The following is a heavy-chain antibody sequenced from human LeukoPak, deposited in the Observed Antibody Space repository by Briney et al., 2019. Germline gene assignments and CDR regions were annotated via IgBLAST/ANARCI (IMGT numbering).Heavy chain of an antibody. Sequence: GAPVKVSCKASGYTFTSYAMHWVRQAPGQRLEWMGWINAGNGNTKYSQKFQGRVTMTEDTSTDTAYMELSSLRSEDTAVYYCATHSTIFGGNYGMDVWGQGTTVTVSS. CDR3: ATHSTIFGGNYGMDV. CDR1: GYTFTSYA. D-gene: IGHD3-3*01. CDR2: INAGNGNT. V-gene: IGHV1-3*01. J-gene: IGHJ6*02.